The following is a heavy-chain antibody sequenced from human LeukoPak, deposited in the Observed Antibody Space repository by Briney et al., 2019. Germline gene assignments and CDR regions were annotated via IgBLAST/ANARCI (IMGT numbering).Heavy chain of an antibody. Sequence: GGSLRLSCAASGFTFSTYSMNWVRQAPGKGLEWVSFIDTSGSYIYYGDSMKGRFTISRDNAKNSLYLQMGGLRAEDTAVYYCARGRSITLLRGVAMSDGFDIWGQGAMVTVSS. CDR1: GFTFSTYS. J-gene: IGHJ3*02. CDR2: IDTSGSYI. CDR3: ARGRSITLLRGVAMSDGFDI. V-gene: IGHV3-21*01. D-gene: IGHD3-10*01.